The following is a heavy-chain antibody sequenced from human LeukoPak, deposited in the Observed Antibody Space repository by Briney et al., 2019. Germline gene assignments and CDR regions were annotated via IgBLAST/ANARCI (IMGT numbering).Heavy chain of an antibody. Sequence: SETLSLTCTVSGGSISSSSYYWSWIRQPPGKGLEWIGYIYYSGSTNYNPSLKSRVTISVDTSKNQFSLKLSSVTAADTAVYYCARHVGGGLAAWDYWGQGTLVTVSS. CDR1: GGSISSSSYY. V-gene: IGHV4-61*05. CDR2: IYYSGST. J-gene: IGHJ4*02. D-gene: IGHD6-6*01. CDR3: ARHVGGGLAAWDY.